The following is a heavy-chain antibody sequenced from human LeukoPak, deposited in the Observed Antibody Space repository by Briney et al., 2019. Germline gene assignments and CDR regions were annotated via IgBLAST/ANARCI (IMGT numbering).Heavy chain of an antibody. J-gene: IGHJ5*02. Sequence: ASVKVSCKASGYTFSSYAIHWVRQAPGQSLEWMGWIIAGNGNTKYSQRFQGRVTITRDTSASTAYMELSSLRSDDTAAYYCARDCSGGPPGWFDPWGQGTLVTVST. CDR1: GYTFSSYA. V-gene: IGHV1-3*01. CDR3: ARDCSGGPPGWFDP. D-gene: IGHD2-15*01. CDR2: IIAGNGNT.